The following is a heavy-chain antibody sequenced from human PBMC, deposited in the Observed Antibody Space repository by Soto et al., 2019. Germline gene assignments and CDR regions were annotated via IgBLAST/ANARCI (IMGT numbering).Heavy chain of an antibody. J-gene: IGHJ3*02. V-gene: IGHV1-69*02. Sequence: QVQLVQSGAEVKKPASSVKVSCRASGGSFSHYPISWVRQAPGQGLEWMGKIIPILNIANYAQNFQGRVTXTADRSTNTAYMELSSLKSQDTALYYCARPYNATSLDAFDIWGQGTWVTVSS. CDR1: GGSFSHYP. CDR3: ARPYNATSLDAFDI. D-gene: IGHD1-20*01. CDR2: IIPILNIA.